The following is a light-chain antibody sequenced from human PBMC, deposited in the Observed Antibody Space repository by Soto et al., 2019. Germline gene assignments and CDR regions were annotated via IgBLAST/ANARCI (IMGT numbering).Light chain of an antibody. CDR2: HVS. CDR3: KSYTTSSTVV. CDR1: SSDIGAYNY. Sequence: QSALTQPASVSGSPGQSITISCTGTSSDIGAYNYVSWYQQHPDKAPKVVIYHVSNRPSGVSNRFSGSKSGNTASLTISGLQAEDEADYYCKSYTTSSTVVFSGGTKLTVL. J-gene: IGLJ2*01. V-gene: IGLV2-14*01.